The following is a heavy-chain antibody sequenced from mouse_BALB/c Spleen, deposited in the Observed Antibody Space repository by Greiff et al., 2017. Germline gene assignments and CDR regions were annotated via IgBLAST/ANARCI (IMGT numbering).Heavy chain of an antibody. CDR2: IDTSDSYT. CDR1: GYTFTDYW. Sequence: QVQLQQPGAELVMPGASVKMSCKASGYTFTDYWMHWVKQRPGQGLEWIGAIDTSDSYTSYNQKFKGKATLTVDESSSTAYMQLSSLTSEDSAVYYCARSGYGDYWGQGTTLTVSS. D-gene: IGHD3-1*01. V-gene: IGHV1-69*01. J-gene: IGHJ2*01. CDR3: ARSGYGDY.